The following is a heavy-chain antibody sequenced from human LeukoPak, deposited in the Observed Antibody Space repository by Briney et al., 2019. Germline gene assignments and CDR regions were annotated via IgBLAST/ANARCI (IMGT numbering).Heavy chain of an antibody. CDR3: AGLPIAVAQVPHDY. J-gene: IGHJ4*02. V-gene: IGHV4-59*08. Sequence: SETLSLTCTVSGGSISSYYWSWIRQPPGKGLEWIGYIYYSGSTNYNPSLKSRVTISVDTSKNQFSLKLSSVTAADTAVYYCAGLPIAVAQVPHDYWGQGTLVTVSS. CDR1: GGSISSYY. D-gene: IGHD6-19*01. CDR2: IYYSGST.